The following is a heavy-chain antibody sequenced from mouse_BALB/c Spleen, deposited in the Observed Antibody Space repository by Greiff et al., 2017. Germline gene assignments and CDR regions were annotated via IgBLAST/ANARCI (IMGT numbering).Heavy chain of an antibody. J-gene: IGHJ4*01. CDR3: ARERYTMDY. CDR2: INPDNVGT. Sequence: VQLQQSGPELVKPGASVKMSCKVSGYTFTSYVMHWVKQKPGQGLEWIGYINPDNVGTKYNEKFKGKATLTSDKSSSTAYMELSSLTSENSAVYYCARERYTMDYWGQGTSVTVSS. CDR1: GYTFTSYV. V-gene: IGHV1-14*01.